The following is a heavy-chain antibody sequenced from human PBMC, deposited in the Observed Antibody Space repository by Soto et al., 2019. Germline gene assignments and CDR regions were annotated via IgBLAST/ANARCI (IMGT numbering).Heavy chain of an antibody. CDR3: ARFSGGYDFDY. D-gene: IGHD5-12*01. J-gene: IGHJ4*02. CDR2: IIPILGIA. Sequence: QVQLVQSGAEVKKPGSSVKVSCKASGGTFSSYTISWVRQAPGQGLEWMGRIIPILGIANYAQKFQGRVTITADKATSTAYMELSSLRSEDTAVYYCARFSGGYDFDYWGQGTLVTVSS. CDR1: GGTFSSYT. V-gene: IGHV1-69*02.